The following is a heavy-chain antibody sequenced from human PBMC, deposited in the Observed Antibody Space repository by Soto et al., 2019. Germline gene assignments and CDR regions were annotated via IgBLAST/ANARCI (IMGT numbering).Heavy chain of an antibody. Sequence: QVQLQESGPGLVKPSGTLSLTCAVSGGSISSSYWWSWVRQPPGKGLEWIGEIYHSGSTNYNPSLKSRVPRSVAKSKNQFSLKLSSVTAADTAVYYCARVSGSYYYGMDVWGQGTTVTVSS. J-gene: IGHJ6*02. V-gene: IGHV4-4*02. CDR3: ARVSGSYYYGMDV. D-gene: IGHD1-26*01. CDR1: GGSISSSYW. CDR2: IYHSGST.